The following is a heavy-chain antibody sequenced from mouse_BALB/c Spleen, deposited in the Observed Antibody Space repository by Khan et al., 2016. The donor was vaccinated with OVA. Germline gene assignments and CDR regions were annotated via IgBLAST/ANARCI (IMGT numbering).Heavy chain of an antibody. CDR1: GFTFSSYG. V-gene: IGHV5-17*02. CDR2: ISGDSSTI. Sequence: EVKLVESGGGLVQPGGSRKLSCAASGFTFSSYGMHWVRQAPEKGLEWVAYISGDSSTIYYADTVKGRFTISRDNPKNTLFLQMTSLMSEDMAMYYCATSYYYGYYFDYWGPGTTLTVSS. CDR3: ATSYYYGYYFDY. D-gene: IGHD1-1*01. J-gene: IGHJ2*01.